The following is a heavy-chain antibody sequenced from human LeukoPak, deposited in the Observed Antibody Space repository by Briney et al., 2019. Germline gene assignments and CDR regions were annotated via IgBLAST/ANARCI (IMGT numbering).Heavy chain of an antibody. CDR2: IYTSGST. CDR1: GGSISSYY. D-gene: IGHD3-22*01. CDR3: ARGRLEYYYDSSGYSTYFDY. V-gene: IGHV4-4*07. J-gene: IGHJ4*02. Sequence: PSETLSLTCTVSGGSISSYYWSWIRQPAGKGLEWIGRIYTSGSTNYNPSLKSRVTMSVDTSKNQFSLKLSSVTAADTAVYYCARGRLEYYYDSSGYSTYFDYWGQGTLVTVSS.